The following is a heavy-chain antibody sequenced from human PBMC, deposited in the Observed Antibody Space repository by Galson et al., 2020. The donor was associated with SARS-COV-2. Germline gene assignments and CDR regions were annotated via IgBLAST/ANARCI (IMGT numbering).Heavy chain of an antibody. J-gene: IGHJ5*02. CDR2: ISRDGANT. D-gene: IGHD6-6*01. V-gene: IGHV3-43*01. CDR3: ARGYSSSSAGWSYP. CDR1: GFTFDDYT. Sequence: GESLKISCAASGFTFDDYTMHWVRQTPGKGLAWVSLISRDGANTYYADSVTGRFTSSRHNIKNYLYLEMKSLRSEDTALYYGARGYSSSSAGWSYPWGEGTVVTFSS.